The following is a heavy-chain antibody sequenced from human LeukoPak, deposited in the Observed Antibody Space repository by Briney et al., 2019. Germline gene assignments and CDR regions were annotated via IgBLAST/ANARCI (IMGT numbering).Heavy chain of an antibody. CDR2: INHSGST. CDR1: GGSFSDFF. Sequence: SETLSLTCAVFGGSFSDFFWSWILQPPGKGLEWIGEINHSGSTNYNLSLKSRVTISLDTSKNQFSLKLNSVTAADTAVYYCARWYCSRTSCYVDYWGQGTLVTVSS. V-gene: IGHV4-34*01. D-gene: IGHD2-2*01. J-gene: IGHJ4*02. CDR3: ARWYCSRTSCYVDY.